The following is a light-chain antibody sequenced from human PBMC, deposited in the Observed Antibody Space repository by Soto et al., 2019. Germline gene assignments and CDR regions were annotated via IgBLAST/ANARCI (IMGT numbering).Light chain of an antibody. J-gene: IGLJ1*01. CDR3: SSYTTSNTRQIV. V-gene: IGLV2-14*01. CDR2: DVS. CDR1: SSDVGGYNY. Sequence: QSVLTQPASVSGSLGQSITISCTGTSSDVGGYNYVSWYQQHPGKAPKFMIYDVSNRPSGVSNRFSGSKSGNTASLTISGLQAEDEADYYCSSYTTSNTRQIVFGTGTKLTVL.